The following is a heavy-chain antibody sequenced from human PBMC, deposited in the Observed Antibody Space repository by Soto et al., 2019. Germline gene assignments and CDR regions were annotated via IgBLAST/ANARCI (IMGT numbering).Heavy chain of an antibody. CDR3: AGHDQSGTYGTGYDFWSGYWY. CDR1: GYTFTSYG. D-gene: IGHD3-3*01. CDR2: ISAYNGNT. Sequence: ASVKVSCKASGYTFTSYGISWVRQAPGQGLEWMGWISAYNGNTNYAQKLQGRVTMTTDTSTSTAYMELRSLRSDDTAVYYCAGHDQSGTYGTGYDFWSGYWYWGQGTLVTVSS. V-gene: IGHV1-18*01. J-gene: IGHJ4*02.